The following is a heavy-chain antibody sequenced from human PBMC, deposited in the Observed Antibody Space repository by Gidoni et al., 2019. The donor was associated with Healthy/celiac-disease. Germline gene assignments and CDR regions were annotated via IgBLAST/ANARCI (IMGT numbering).Heavy chain of an antibody. V-gene: IGHV1-46*01. CDR1: GYTFTSYY. Sequence: QVQLVQSGAEVKKPGASVKVSCKASGYTFTSYYMHWVRQAPGQGLEWMGIINPSGGSTSYAQKFQGRVTMTRDTSTSTVYMELSSLRSEDTAVYYCARDIAWEPDSSQALLTWGQGTLVTVSS. CDR3: ARDIAWEPDSSQALLT. D-gene: IGHD3-22*01. J-gene: IGHJ5*02. CDR2: INPSGGST.